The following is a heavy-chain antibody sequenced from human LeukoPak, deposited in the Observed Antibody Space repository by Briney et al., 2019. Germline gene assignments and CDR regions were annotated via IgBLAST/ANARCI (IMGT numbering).Heavy chain of an antibody. CDR2: MNPNSGNT. D-gene: IGHD1-20*01. CDR1: GYTFTSYD. CDR3: ARVKSYNWNVAYCDY. J-gene: IGHJ4*02. Sequence: ASVKVSCKASGYTFTSYDINWVRQATGKGLEWMGWMNPNSGNTGYAQKFQDRVTMTRNTSISTAYMELSSLRSEDTAVYYCARVKSYNWNVAYCDYWGQGTLVTVSS. V-gene: IGHV1-8*01.